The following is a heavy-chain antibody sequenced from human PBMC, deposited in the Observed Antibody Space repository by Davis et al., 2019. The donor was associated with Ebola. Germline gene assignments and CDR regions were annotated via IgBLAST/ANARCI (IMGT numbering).Heavy chain of an antibody. Sequence: GGSLRLSCAASGFTFSSYAMSWVRQAPVKGLEWVSAISGSGGSTYYADSVKGRFTISRDTSKNTMFLQMTGLRAEDTAIYYCARGGLLSALDLWGQGTMVSVSS. V-gene: IGHV3-23*01. J-gene: IGHJ3*01. CDR3: ARGGLLSALDL. D-gene: IGHD2-15*01. CDR1: GFTFSSYA. CDR2: ISGSGGST.